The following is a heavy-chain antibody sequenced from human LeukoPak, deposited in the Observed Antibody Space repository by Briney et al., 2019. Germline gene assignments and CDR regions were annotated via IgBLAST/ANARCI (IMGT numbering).Heavy chain of an antibody. CDR1: GFTFSSYG. CDR2: ISGSGGST. J-gene: IGHJ5*02. Sequence: GGSLRLSCAASGFTFSSYGMSWVRQAPGKGLEWVSAISGSGGSTYYADSVKGRFTISRDNSKNTLYLQMNSLRAEDTAVYYCARGSVSIGSWFDPWGQGTLVTVSS. V-gene: IGHV3-23*01. D-gene: IGHD2-21*01. CDR3: ARGSVSIGSWFDP.